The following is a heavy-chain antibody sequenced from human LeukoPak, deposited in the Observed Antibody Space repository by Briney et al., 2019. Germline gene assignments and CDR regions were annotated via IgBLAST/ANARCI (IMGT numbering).Heavy chain of an antibody. CDR3: ARRSGYSYVAFDY. D-gene: IGHD5-18*01. J-gene: IGHJ4*02. CDR2: INPNNGGT. Sequence: ASVKVSCKASGYTFTGYYLHWVRQAPGQGLEWMGWINPNNGGTNYAQKFQGRVTMTRDTSISTVYMELSRLTSADTAVYYCARRSGYSYVAFDYWAREPWSPSPQ. CDR1: GYTFTGYY. V-gene: IGHV1-2*02.